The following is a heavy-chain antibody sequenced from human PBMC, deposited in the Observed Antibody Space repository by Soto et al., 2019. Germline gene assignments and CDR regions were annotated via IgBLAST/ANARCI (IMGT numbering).Heavy chain of an antibody. J-gene: IGHJ4*02. V-gene: IGHV4-39*01. D-gene: IGHD1-1*01. CDR3: GRLREYWKSFLDY. CDR2: IYYSGNT. Sequence: QLQLQESGPGLVKPSETLSLTCTVSGGSISSSNYYWGWIRQPPGKGLEWIGTIYYSGNTYYSPSLKSRITISVDTSKNQFSLKVSSVTAADTAVYYCGRLREYWKSFLDYWGQGTLVTVSS. CDR1: GGSISSSNYY.